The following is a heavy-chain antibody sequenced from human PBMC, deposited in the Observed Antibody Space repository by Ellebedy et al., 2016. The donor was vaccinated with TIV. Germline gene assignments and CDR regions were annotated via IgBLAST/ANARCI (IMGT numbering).Heavy chain of an antibody. D-gene: IGHD6-19*01. CDR3: ARHPSVAGPGDV. J-gene: IGHJ6*02. Sequence: GESLKISCVASGFTFSDHYMEWVRQAPGKGLEWVGRCRNKANSHTTEYAASVKGRFTISRDDSKNSLYLQMSSLKTEDTAVYYCARHPSVAGPGDVWGQGTTVTVSS. V-gene: IGHV3-72*01. CDR2: CRNKANSHTT. CDR1: GFTFSDHY.